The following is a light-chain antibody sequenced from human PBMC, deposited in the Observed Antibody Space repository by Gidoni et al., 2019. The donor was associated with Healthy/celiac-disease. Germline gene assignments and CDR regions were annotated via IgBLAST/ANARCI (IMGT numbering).Light chain of an antibody. J-gene: IGKJ2*01. V-gene: IGKV1-33*01. CDR3: QQYDNLRYT. CDR2: DAS. CDR1: QDISNY. Sequence: DIQRTQSPSSLSASVGDRVTITCQASQDISNYLNWYQQKPGKAPKLLIYDASNLETGVPSRFSGSGSGTDFTFTISSLQPEDIATYYCQQYDNLRYTFGQXTKLEIK.